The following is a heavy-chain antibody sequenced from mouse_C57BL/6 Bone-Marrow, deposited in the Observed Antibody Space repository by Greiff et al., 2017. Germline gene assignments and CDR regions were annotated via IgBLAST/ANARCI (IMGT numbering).Heavy chain of an antibody. CDR2: IYPRSGNT. CDR1: GYTFTSYG. Sequence: QVQLQQSGAELARPGASVKLSCKASGYTFTSYGISWVKQRTGQGLEWIGEIYPRSGNTYYDEKFKGKATLTADTSSSTAYMELRSLTSEDSAVYFCARRDYYGSRGNYWGQGTTLTVSS. CDR3: ARRDYYGSRGNY. D-gene: IGHD1-1*01. V-gene: IGHV1-81*01. J-gene: IGHJ2*01.